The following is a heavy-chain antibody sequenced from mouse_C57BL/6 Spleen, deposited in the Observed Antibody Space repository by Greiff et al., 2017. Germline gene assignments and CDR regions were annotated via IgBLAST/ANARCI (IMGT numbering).Heavy chain of an antibody. D-gene: IGHD2-12*01. CDR2: IDPSDSYT. Sequence: VQLQQSGAELVMPGASVKLSCKASGYTFTGYWMHWVKQRPGQGLEWIGEIDPSDSYTNYNQKFKGKSTLTVDKSSSTAYMQLSSLTSEDSAVYYCARLRRDWDAMDYWGQGTSVTVSS. CDR1: GYTFTGYW. J-gene: IGHJ4*01. V-gene: IGHV1-69*01. CDR3: ARLRRDWDAMDY.